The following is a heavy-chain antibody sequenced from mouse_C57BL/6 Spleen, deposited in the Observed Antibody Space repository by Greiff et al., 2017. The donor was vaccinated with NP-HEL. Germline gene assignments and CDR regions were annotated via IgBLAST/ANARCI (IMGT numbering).Heavy chain of an antibody. CDR2: IDPSDSYT. V-gene: IGHV1-69*01. CDR1: GYTFTSYW. J-gene: IGHJ1*03. CDR3: ARGDYGSSTGYFDV. D-gene: IGHD1-1*01. Sequence: VQLQQPGAELVMPGASVKLSCKASGYTFTSYWMHWVKQRPGQGLEWIGEIDPSDSYTNYNQKFKGKSTLTVDKSSSQAYMQLSSLTSEDSAVYYCARGDYGSSTGYFDVWGTGTTVTVSS.